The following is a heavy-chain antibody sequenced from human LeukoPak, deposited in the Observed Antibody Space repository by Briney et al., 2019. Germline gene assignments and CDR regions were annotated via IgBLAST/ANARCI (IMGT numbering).Heavy chain of an antibody. Sequence: SVKVSCKASGGTFSSYAISWVRQAPGQGLEWMGRIIPILGIANYAQKFQGRVTITADKSTSTAYMELSSLRSDDTAVYYCARGATAMASNDYWGQGTLVTVSS. V-gene: IGHV1-69*04. J-gene: IGHJ4*02. CDR3: ARGATAMASNDY. CDR1: GGTFSSYA. CDR2: IIPILGIA. D-gene: IGHD5-18*01.